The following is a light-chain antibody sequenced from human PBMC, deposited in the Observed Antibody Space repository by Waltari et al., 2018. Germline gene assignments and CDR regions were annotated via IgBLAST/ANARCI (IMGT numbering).Light chain of an antibody. CDR1: QGISSY. CDR3: QQYYSYPVT. V-gene: IGKV1-8*01. CDR2: AAS. J-gene: IGKJ5*01. Sequence: AIRITQSPSSLSASKGARVTITCRASQGISSYLAWYQQKPGKAPKLLIYAASTLQSGVPSRFSGSGSGTDFTLTISCLQSEDFATYYCQQYYSYPVTFGQGTRLEIK.